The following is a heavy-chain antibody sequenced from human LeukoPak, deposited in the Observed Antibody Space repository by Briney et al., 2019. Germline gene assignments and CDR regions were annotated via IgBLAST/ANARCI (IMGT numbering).Heavy chain of an antibody. Sequence: SVKVSCKASGGTFSSYAISWVRQAPGQGLEWMGGIVPIFGTANYAQKFQGRVTITTDESTSTAYMELSSLRSEDTAVYYCARRGIAVAGSYFDYWGQGTLVTVSS. CDR2: IVPIFGTA. J-gene: IGHJ4*02. D-gene: IGHD6-19*01. CDR1: GGTFSSYA. CDR3: ARRGIAVAGSYFDY. V-gene: IGHV1-69*05.